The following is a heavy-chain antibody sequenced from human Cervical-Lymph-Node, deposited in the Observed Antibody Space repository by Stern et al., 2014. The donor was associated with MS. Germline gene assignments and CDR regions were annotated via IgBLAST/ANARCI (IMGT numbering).Heavy chain of an antibody. CDR1: GYTFTSYE. CDR3: ARFVTTRSEAFDI. CDR2: MNPNSGNP. Sequence: VQLEESGAEVKKPGASVKVSCKASGYTFTSYEINWVRQATGQGLEWMGWMNPNSGNPGYAQTFQGRVTMTRNASISTAYMELSSLRSEDTAVYYCARFVTTRSEAFDIWGQGTMVTVSS. J-gene: IGHJ3*02. V-gene: IGHV1-8*01. D-gene: IGHD4-11*01.